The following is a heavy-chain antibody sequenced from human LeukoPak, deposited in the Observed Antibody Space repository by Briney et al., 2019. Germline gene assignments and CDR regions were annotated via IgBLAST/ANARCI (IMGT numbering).Heavy chain of an antibody. CDR2: ISHSGST. J-gene: IGHJ4*02. Sequence: SETLSLTCAVSSYSISSVYYWGWIGQPPGKGLEWIGSISHSGSTYYNPSLKSRVTISVDTSKNQFSLKLSSVTAADTAAYYCARDGGYCSGVTCYPFLDYWGQGTLVTVSS. CDR1: SYSISSVYY. V-gene: IGHV4-38-2*02. D-gene: IGHD2-15*01. CDR3: ARDGGYCSGVTCYPFLDY.